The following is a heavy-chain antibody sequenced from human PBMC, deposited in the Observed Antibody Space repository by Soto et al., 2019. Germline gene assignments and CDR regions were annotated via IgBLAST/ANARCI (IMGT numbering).Heavy chain of an antibody. D-gene: IGHD1-7*01. CDR2: ISSSSSTI. CDR1: GFTFSSYS. V-gene: IGHV3-48*01. J-gene: IGHJ6*03. Sequence: GGSLRLSCAASGFTFSSYSMNWVRQAPGKGLEWVSYISSSSSTIYYADSVKGRFTISRDNAKNSLYLQMNSLRAEDTAVYYCARNINWNYKMYYYYMDVWGKGTTVTVSS. CDR3: ARNINWNYKMYYYYMDV.